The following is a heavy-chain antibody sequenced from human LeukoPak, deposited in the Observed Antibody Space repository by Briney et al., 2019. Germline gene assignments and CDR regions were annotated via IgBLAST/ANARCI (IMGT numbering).Heavy chain of an antibody. J-gene: IGHJ4*02. Sequence: LSLTCTVSGGSIRSGYYYWGWIRQPPGKGLEWVAVISYDGSNKYYADSVKGRFTISRDNSKNTLYLQMNSLRAEDTAVYYCAKGGGYYNCFDYWGQGTLVTVSS. V-gene: IGHV3-30*18. CDR3: AKGGGYYNCFDY. CDR2: ISYDGSNK. D-gene: IGHD3-22*01. CDR1: GGSIRS.